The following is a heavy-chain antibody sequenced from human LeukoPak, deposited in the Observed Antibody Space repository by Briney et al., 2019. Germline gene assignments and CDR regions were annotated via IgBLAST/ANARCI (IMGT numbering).Heavy chain of an antibody. CDR2: ISGTADSK. CDR1: RFTFRSYA. J-gene: IGHJ3*02. V-gene: IGHV3-23*01. CDR3: AKADATIGGAFDT. D-gene: IGHD3-16*01. Sequence: GGSLRLSCAASRFTFRSYAMSWVRQAPGRGLEWLCIISGTADSKYYADSVKGRFTISRDNPRSTLYLEMNILRAEDTAVYYCAKADATIGGAFDTWGQGTMVIVSS.